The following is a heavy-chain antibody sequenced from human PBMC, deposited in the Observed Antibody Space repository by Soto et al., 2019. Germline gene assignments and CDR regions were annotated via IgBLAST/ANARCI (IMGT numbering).Heavy chain of an antibody. V-gene: IGHV3-23*01. CDR3: AKHATVTSFLGVHDY. D-gene: IGHD4-4*01. CDR1: GFPFYNYA. Sequence: GGSLRLSCVASGFPFYNYAMNWVRQAPGKGLEWVSGISVSDATTSYADSVKGRFTISRDNSKNTLYLEMNSLTAEDTAVYYCAKHATVTSFLGVHDYWGQGTLVTVSS. J-gene: IGHJ4*02. CDR2: ISVSDATT.